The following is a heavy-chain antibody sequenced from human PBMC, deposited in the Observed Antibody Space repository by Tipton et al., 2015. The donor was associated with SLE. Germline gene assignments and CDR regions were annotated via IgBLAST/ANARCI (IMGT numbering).Heavy chain of an antibody. V-gene: IGHV4-34*01. D-gene: IGHD3-10*01. CDR3: ARVEYYGSGSYSYNWFDP. Sequence: TLSLTCAVYGGSFSGYYWSWIRQPPGKGLEWIGEINHSGSTNYNPSLKSRVTISVDTSKNQFSLKLSSVTAADTAVYYCARVEYYGSGSYSYNWFDPWGQGTLVTVSS. CDR2: INHSGST. J-gene: IGHJ5*02. CDR1: GGSFSGYY.